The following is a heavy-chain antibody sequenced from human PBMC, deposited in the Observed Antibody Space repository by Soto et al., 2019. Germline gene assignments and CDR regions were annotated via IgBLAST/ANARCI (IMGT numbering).Heavy chain of an antibody. CDR1: GFTFSSYA. CDR2: ISGSGGST. J-gene: IGHJ1*01. V-gene: IGHV3-23*01. CDR3: EKDRQYYYDRLPPFQH. Sequence: EVQLLESGGGLVQPGGSLRLSCAASGFTFSSYAMSWVRQAPGKGLEWVSAISGSGGSTYYADSVKGRFTISRDNSKNTLDLQMNSLRAEDTAVYYCEKDRQYYYDRLPPFQHWCQGTMVTVSS. D-gene: IGHD3-22*01.